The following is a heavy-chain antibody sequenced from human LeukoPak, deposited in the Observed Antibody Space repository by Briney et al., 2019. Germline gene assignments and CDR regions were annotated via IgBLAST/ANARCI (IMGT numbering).Heavy chain of an antibody. CDR3: ARESRQWLVLGGVDY. CDR2: INPNSGGT. CDR1: GYTFTGYY. Sequence: ASVKVSCKASGYTFTGYYMHWVRQAPGQGLEWMGWINPNSGGTNYAQKFQGRVTISRDNAKNSLYLQMNSLRAEDTAVYYCARESRQWLVLGGVDYWGQGTLVTVSS. J-gene: IGHJ4*02. V-gene: IGHV1-2*02. D-gene: IGHD6-19*01.